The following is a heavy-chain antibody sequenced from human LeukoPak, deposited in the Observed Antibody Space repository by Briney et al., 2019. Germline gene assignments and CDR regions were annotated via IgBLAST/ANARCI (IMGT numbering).Heavy chain of an antibody. CDR2: ISGNSGSI. CDR1: GFTFSSYA. CDR3: AKDNGGPFDY. Sequence: GGSLRLSCAASGFTFSSYAMSWVRQAPGKGLEWVSGISGNSGSIGYADSVKGRFTISRDNAKNSLYLQMNSLRAEDTALYYCAKDNGGPFDYWGQGTLVTVSS. J-gene: IGHJ4*02. V-gene: IGHV3-9*01. D-gene: IGHD4-17*01.